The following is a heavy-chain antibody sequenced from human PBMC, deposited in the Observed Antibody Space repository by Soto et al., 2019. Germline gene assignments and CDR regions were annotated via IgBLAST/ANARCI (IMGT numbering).Heavy chain of an antibody. J-gene: IGHJ4*02. CDR2: IYYSGTT. CDR3: ARSQRGRTAFTFDY. CDR1: GDSVSNDNYY. V-gene: IGHV4-61*01. Sequence: XATLSLTCAVSGDSVSNDNYYWSWIRQPPGKGLEWIGYIYYSGTTNYNSYLKSRLSLSVDMSKNQFSLKLASVTAADTAVYFCARSQRGRTAFTFDYWGQGALVTVSS. D-gene: IGHD3-16*01.